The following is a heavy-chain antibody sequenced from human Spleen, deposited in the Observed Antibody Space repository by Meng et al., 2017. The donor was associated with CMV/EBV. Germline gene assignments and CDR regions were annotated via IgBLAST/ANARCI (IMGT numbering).Heavy chain of an antibody. CDR1: GGSFSGYY. J-gene: IGHJ5*02. CDR3: ARDLWWSGFGWFDP. CDR2: IYTSGST. V-gene: IGHV4-59*10. Sequence: QVQLPQWCAGLLKPSAPLSLPCAVYGGSFSGYYLSWIRQPAGKGLEWIGRIYTSGSTNYNPSLKSRVTMSVDTSKNQFSLKLSSVTAADTAVYYCARDLWWSGFGWFDPWGQRTLVTVSS. D-gene: IGHD3-3*01.